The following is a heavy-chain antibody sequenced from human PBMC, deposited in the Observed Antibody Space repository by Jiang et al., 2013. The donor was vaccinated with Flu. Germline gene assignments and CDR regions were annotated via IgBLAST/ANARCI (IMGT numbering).Heavy chain of an antibody. J-gene: IGHJ5*02. V-gene: IGHV6-1*01. CDR1: A. CDR3: VGTMVRGVTKWFDP. D-gene: IGHD3-10*01. CDR2: TYYRSKWYN. Sequence: AWNWIRQSPSRGLEWLGRTYYRSKWYNDYAVSVKSRITINPDTSKNQFSLQLNSVTPEDTAVYYCVGTMVRGVTKWFDPWGQGTLVTVSS.